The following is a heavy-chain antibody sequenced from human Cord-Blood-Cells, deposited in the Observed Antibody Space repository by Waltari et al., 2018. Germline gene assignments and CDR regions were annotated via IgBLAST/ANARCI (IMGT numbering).Heavy chain of an antibody. J-gene: IGHJ3*02. CDR3: AKVGGYSSSWYAFDI. V-gene: IGHV3-30-3*01. CDR1: GLPFSSYA. D-gene: IGHD6-13*01. Sequence: QVQLVESGGGVVQLGRSLRISCAASGLPFSSYAMHLVRPAPGKGLEWVAVISYDGSNKYYADSVKGRFTISRDNSKNTLYLQMNSLRAEDTAVYYCAKVGGYSSSWYAFDIWGQGTMVTVSS. CDR2: ISYDGSNK.